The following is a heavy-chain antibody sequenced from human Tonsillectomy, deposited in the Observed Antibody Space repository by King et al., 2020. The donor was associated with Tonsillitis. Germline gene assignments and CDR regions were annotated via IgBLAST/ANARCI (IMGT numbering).Heavy chain of an antibody. CDR3: TRDGXYFXFDI. Sequence: VQLVESGGGLVQPGGSLRLSCAASGFSFSDYYMDWVRQAPGKGLEWVGRSRNXXNSYITEYAASVKGRFTISRDDSKNSLYLQMNSLKTEDTAVYYCTRDGXYFXFDIWGQGTMVXXXS. D-gene: IGHD4-17*01. CDR2: SRNXXNSYIT. J-gene: IGHJ3*02. CDR1: GFSFSDYY. V-gene: IGHV3-72*01.